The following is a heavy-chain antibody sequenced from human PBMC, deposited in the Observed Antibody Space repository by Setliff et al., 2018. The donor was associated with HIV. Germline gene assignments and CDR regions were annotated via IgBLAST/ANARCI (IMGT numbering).Heavy chain of an antibody. Sequence: SVKVSCKASGYTFTDYYMHWVQQAPGQGLEWMGGIIPLFGTANYAQKLKGRVTITADKSTGIGYMEINRLRSDDTAVYYCVAEMADGIYYFDYWGQGTLVTVSS. CDR3: VAEMADGIYYFDY. J-gene: IGHJ4*02. CDR1: GYTFTDYY. CDR2: IIPLFGTA. V-gene: IGHV1-69*06. D-gene: IGHD2-21*01.